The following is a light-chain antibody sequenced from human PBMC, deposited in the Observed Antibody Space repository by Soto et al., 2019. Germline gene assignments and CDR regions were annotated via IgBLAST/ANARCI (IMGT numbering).Light chain of an antibody. J-gene: IGLJ2*01. CDR3: ATWDDSLNGPV. Sequence: QSVLTQSPSASGTPGQRVTISCSGSSSNIGYSTVNWYQQVPGTAPKLLIYSDNQRPSGVPDRFSGSKSGTSASLAISGLQSEDEAVYYCATWDDSLNGPVFGGGTKLTVL. CDR1: SSNIGYST. CDR2: SDN. V-gene: IGLV1-44*01.